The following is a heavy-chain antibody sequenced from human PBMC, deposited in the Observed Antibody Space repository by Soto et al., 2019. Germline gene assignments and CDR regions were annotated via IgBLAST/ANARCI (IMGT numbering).Heavy chain of an antibody. J-gene: IGHJ3*02. V-gene: IGHV3-73*01. CDR2: IRSGADNYAT. CDR1: GFSFSGSS. CDR3: ARDLAGDGPPRAFDI. D-gene: IGHD7-27*01. Sequence: GGSLRLSCAASGFSFSGSSMHWVRQASGKGLEWVGRIRSGADNYATAYTASMKGRFIISRDDSKNTAYLQMNSLKTEDTAVYYCARDLAGDGPPRAFDIWGQGTMVTVSS.